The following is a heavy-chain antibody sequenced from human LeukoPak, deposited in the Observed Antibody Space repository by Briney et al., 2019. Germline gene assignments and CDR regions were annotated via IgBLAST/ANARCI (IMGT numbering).Heavy chain of an antibody. CDR2: IKQDGSEK. J-gene: IGHJ4*02. D-gene: IGHD6-19*01. CDR1: GFTFSSYW. V-gene: IGHV3-7*03. Sequence: PGGSLRLSCAASGFTFSSYWMSWVRQAPGKGLEWVANIKQDGSEKYYVDSVKGRFTISRDNAKNSLYLQMNSLRAEDTAVYYCAKGPRIAVAGTFSRWGQGTLVTVSS. CDR3: AKGPRIAVAGTFSR.